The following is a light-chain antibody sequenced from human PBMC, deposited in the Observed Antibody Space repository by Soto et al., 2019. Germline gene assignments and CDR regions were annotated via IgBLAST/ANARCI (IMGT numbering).Light chain of an antibody. CDR3: QQLNSDTHP. J-gene: IGKJ4*01. CDR2: GAS. V-gene: IGKV1-9*01. CDR1: QGIGSY. Sequence: QLTQSPSFLSASVGDRVTITCRASQGIGSYLAWYQQKPGKAPNLLIYGASTLQSGVPSRLSGSGSGTEFTLTISSLLPEDFATYYCQQLNSDTHPFGGGTKVDIX.